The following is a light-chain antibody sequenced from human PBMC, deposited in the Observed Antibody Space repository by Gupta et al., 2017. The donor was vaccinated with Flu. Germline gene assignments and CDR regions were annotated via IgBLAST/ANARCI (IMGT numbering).Light chain of an antibody. CDR3: AAWDDSLNGPV. CDR1: RFNIGSNT. V-gene: IGLV1-44*01. J-gene: IGLJ3*02. CDR2: SSN. Sequence: QSVLTQPPSASGTPGQRVTTSCSGSRFNIGSNTVNWYQQLPGTAPKLLIYSSNKRPSGVPDRFSGSKSDTSASLAISGLQSEDEADYYCAAWDDSLNGPVFGGGTKLTVL.